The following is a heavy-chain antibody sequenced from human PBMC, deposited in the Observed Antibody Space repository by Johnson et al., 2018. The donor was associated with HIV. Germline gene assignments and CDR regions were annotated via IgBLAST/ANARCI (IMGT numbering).Heavy chain of an antibody. CDR3: ARASLKDSSGPHAFDI. CDR1: GFTVSSNY. CDR2: IYSGGST. J-gene: IGHJ3*02. V-gene: IGHV3-53*01. D-gene: IGHD3-22*01. Sequence: VQLVESGGGVVQPGGSLRLSCAASGFTVSSNYMSWVRQAPGKGLEWVSVIYSGGSTYYADSVKGRFTISRDNSKNTLYLQMNSLRAEDTAVYYCARASLKDSSGPHAFDIWGQGTMVTVSS.